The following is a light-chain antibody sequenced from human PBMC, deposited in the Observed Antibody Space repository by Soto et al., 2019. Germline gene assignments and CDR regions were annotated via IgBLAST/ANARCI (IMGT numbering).Light chain of an antibody. J-gene: IGKJ2*01. CDR2: GRS. CDR3: QQYGNSPFT. Sequence: DIVLTQSPGPLSLSPGNSAALSCRASQSVTGDKVAWYQQRPGQAPRLLIYGRSTRATDIPARFRGSGSGTDYTLTINRLEPEDFALYYCQQYGNSPFTFGQGTKLEI. V-gene: IGKV3-20*01. CDR1: QSVTGDK.